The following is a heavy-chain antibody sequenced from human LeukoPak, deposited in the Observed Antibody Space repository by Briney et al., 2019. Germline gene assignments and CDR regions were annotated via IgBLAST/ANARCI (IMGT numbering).Heavy chain of an antibody. J-gene: IGHJ4*02. Sequence: SETLSLTCAVYGGSFSGYYWSWIRQPPGKGLEWIGEINHSGSTNYNPSLKSRVTISVDTSKNQFSLKLSSVTAADTAVYYCARDLAGTDRNYFDYWGQGTLVTVSS. CDR2: INHSGST. CDR3: ARDLAGTDRNYFDY. V-gene: IGHV4-34*01. CDR1: GGSFSGYY. D-gene: IGHD6-19*01.